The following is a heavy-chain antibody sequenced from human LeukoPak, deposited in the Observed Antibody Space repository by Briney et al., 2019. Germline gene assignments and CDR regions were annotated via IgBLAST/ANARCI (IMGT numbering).Heavy chain of an antibody. CDR3: ARDFGEGSWKEFDY. D-gene: IGHD6-13*01. J-gene: IGHJ4*02. CDR2: ISSSSSYI. Sequence: GGSLRLSCAASGFTFSSYGMHWVRQAPGKGLEWVSSISSSSSYIYYADSVKGRFTISRDNAKNSLYLQMNSLRAEDTAVYYCARDFGEGSWKEFDYWGQGTLITVSS. CDR1: GFTFSSYG. V-gene: IGHV3-21*01.